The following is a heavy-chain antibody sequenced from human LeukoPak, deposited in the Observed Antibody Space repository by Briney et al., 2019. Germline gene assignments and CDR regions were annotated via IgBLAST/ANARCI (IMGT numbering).Heavy chain of an antibody. CDR2: IIPIFGIA. D-gene: IGHD3-10*01. V-gene: IGHV1-69*04. J-gene: IGHJ5*02. CDR3: ARDLYGFGELSPSVYNWFDP. CDR1: GYTFTGYY. Sequence: GASVKVSCKASGYTFTGYYMHWVRQAPGQGLEWMGRIIPIFGIANYAQKFQGRVTITADKSTSTAYMELSSLRSEDTAVYYCARDLYGFGELSPSVYNWFDPWGQGTLVTVSS.